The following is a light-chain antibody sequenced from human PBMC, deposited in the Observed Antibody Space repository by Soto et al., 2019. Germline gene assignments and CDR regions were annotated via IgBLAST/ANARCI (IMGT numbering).Light chain of an antibody. Sequence: EIVMTQSPATLSVSRGERATLSCRANQAISSNLAWYQQKPGQAPRLLIYGASTRATGIPDRFSGSGSGTEFTLTISTLQSEDSAVYYCQHYNNWLGTFGGGTKVEIK. CDR1: QAISSN. CDR2: GAS. CDR3: QHYNNWLGT. V-gene: IGKV3-15*01. J-gene: IGKJ4*01.